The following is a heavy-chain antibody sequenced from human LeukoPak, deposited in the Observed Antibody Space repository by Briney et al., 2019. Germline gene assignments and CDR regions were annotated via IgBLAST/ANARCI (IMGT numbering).Heavy chain of an antibody. J-gene: IGHJ4*02. V-gene: IGHV1-2*02. Sequence: GASVKVSCKASGYTFTGYYIHWVRQAPGQGLEWMGWINPNTGVTNYPQKFQGRVTLTRDTSIGTAYMELRRLTFDDTAVYYCARDGTSNWLNLVYWGQGTLVTVSP. D-gene: IGHD1-1*01. CDR1: GYTFTGYY. CDR2: INPNTGVT. CDR3: ARDGTSNWLNLVY.